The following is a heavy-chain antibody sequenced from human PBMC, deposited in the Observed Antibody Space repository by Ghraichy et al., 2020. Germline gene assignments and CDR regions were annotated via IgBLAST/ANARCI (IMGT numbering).Heavy chain of an antibody. D-gene: IGHD4-23*01. CDR2: ITSSSRTI. CDR3: ARGSKVVRFYYYDGMDV. CDR1: GFTFSSYS. Sequence: GGSLRLSCVGSGFTFSSYSMNWVRQSPGKGLEWVSYITSSSRTIFYADSVKGRFTISRDNAQNSLYLQMNSLRDEDTAVYYCARGSKVVRFYYYDGMDVWGRGTTVTVSS. V-gene: IGHV3-48*02. J-gene: IGHJ6*02.